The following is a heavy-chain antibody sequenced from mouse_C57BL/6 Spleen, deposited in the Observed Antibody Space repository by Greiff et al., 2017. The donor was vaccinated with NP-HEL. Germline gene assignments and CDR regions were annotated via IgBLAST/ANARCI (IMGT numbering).Heavy chain of an antibody. CDR2: ISSGSSTI. J-gene: IGHJ3*01. V-gene: IGHV5-17*01. CDR1: GFTFSDYG. D-gene: IGHD2-14*01. Sequence: VQLQQSGGGLVKPGGSLKLSCAASGFTFSDYGMHWVRQAPEKGLEWVAYISSGSSTIYYADTVKGRFTISRDNAKNTLFLQMTSLRSEDTAMYYCARAGTFAYWGQGTLVTVSA. CDR3: ARAGTFAY.